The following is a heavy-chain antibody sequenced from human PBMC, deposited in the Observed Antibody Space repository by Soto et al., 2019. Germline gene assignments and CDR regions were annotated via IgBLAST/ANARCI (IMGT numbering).Heavy chain of an antibody. CDR2: FDADAGET. J-gene: IGHJ6*02. V-gene: IGHV1-24*01. Sequence: ASVKVSCKVSGYTLTELAMHWVRQAPGKGFEWMGGFDADAGETIYPQEFQVRLTMTEDTSTDTAFMELSSLTSEDTAVYYCATGRVIEGQYGLDVWGQGTSVTVSS. CDR3: ATGRVIEGQYGLDV. D-gene: IGHD4-4*01. CDR1: GYTLTELA.